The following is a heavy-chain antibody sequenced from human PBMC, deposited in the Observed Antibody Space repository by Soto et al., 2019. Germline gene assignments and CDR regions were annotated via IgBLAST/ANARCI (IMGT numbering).Heavy chain of an antibody. CDR3: AASPNYYGSRSRSFDY. Sequence: QVQLVQSGAEVKKPGASVKVSCKASGYTFTSYGISWVRQAPGQGLEWMGWISAYNGNTNYAQKLQGRVTMTTDTSTSTAYMGLRSLGSDDTAVYYCAASPNYYGSRSRSFDYWGQGTLVTVSS. CDR2: ISAYNGNT. J-gene: IGHJ4*02. D-gene: IGHD3-10*01. CDR1: GYTFTSYG. V-gene: IGHV1-18*01.